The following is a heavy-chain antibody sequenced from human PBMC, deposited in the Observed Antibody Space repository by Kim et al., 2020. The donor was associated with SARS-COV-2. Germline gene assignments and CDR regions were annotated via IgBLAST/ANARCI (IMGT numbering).Heavy chain of an antibody. CDR3: AKDLGWRQLVGYGMDV. CDR2: IWGSGSST. V-gene: IGHV3-23*01. D-gene: IGHD6-13*01. CDR1: GFTFSSYA. Sequence: GGSLRLSCAASGFTFSSYAMSWVRQAPGKGLEWVSAIWGSGSSTYYADSVKGRFTISRDNSKNTLYLQMNSLRAEDTAVYYCAKDLGWRQLVGYGMDVWRQVTTVTVSS. J-gene: IGHJ6*02.